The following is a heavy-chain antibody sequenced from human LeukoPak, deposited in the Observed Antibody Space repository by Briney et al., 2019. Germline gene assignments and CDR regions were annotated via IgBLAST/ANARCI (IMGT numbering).Heavy chain of an antibody. D-gene: IGHD3-16*01. CDR2: IYYSGST. CDR3: ARTMITFGGVSYYFDY. CDR1: GGSIRRGGYY. V-gene: IGHV4-31*03. Sequence: SETLSLTCTVSGGSIRRGGYYWSGIRQHRGEGLEGIVYIYYSGSTYYNPSLKSRVTISVDTSKNQFSLKLSSVTAADTAVYYCARTMITFGGVSYYFDYGGQGTLATVSS. J-gene: IGHJ4*02.